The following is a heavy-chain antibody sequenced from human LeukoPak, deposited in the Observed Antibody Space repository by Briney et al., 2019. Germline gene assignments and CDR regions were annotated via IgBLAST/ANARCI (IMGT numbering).Heavy chain of an antibody. V-gene: IGHV4-39*01. CDR2: ISYSGNT. D-gene: IGHD2-15*01. Sequence: SETLSLTCTVSGGSIISSDYHWGWVRQPPGKGLEWIGTISYSGNTDYNPSLRSRVTISVDTSNNRFSLRLGSVTAADTAVYHCARHCCSGPAKRVFDIWGQGTMVTVSS. J-gene: IGHJ3*02. CDR3: ARHCCSGPAKRVFDI. CDR1: GGSIISSDYH.